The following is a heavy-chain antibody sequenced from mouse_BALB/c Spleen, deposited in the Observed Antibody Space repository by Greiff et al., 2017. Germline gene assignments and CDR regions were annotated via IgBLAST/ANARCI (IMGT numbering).Heavy chain of an antibody. V-gene: IGHV7-1*02. CDR3: ARDARYGIPYAMDY. Sequence: EVQVVESGGGLVQPGGSLRLSCATSGFTFSDFYMEWVRQPPGKRLEWIAASRNKANDYTTEYSASVKGRFIVSRDTSQSILYLQMNALRAEDTAIYYCARDARYGIPYAMDYWGQGTSVTVSS. CDR2: SRNKANDYTT. CDR1: GFTFSDFY. J-gene: IGHJ4*01. D-gene: IGHD2-10*02.